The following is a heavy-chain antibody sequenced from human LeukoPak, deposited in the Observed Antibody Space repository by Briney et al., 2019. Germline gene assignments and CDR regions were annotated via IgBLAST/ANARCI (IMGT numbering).Heavy chain of an antibody. D-gene: IGHD5/OR15-5a*01. CDR2: ISNFDDI. CDR1: GFNLNHYG. CDR3: ARGGVSRMADKSTYAFDF. J-gene: IGHJ3*01. V-gene: IGHV3-21*06. Sequence: PGGSLRLSCVTSGFNLNHYGLTWVRQAPGKGLEWVSSISNFDDILYADSVKGRFTVSRGNDKNSLFLQMNSLRVEDTAVYYCARGGVSRMADKSTYAFDFWGQGTVVLVSS.